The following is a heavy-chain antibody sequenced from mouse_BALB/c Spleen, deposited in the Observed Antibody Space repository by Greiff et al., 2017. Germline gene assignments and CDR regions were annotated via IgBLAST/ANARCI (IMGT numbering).Heavy chain of an antibody. D-gene: IGHD2-1*01. V-gene: IGHV3-2*02. CDR1: GYSITSDYA. Sequence: DVQLQESGPGLVKPSQSLSLTCTVTGYSITSDYAWNWIRQFPGNKLEWMGYISYSGSTSYNPSLKSRISITRDTSKNQFFLQLNSVTTEDTATYYCARSTPMDYWGQGTSVTVSS. J-gene: IGHJ4*01. CDR2: ISYSGST. CDR3: ARSTPMDY.